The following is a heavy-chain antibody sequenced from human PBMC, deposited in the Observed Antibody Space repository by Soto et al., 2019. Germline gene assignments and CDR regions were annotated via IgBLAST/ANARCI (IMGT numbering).Heavy chain of an antibody. V-gene: IGHV4-4*02. Sequence: SEPMSLTCAVSDSSISTSNWSSWVRQPPGKGLEWIGEIYHSGSTNYIPSLKSRVTISVDKSKNQFSLKLSSVTAADTAVYYCAREGQQLGIDYWGQGTLVTVSS. CDR2: IYHSGST. D-gene: IGHD6-13*01. CDR1: DSSISTSNW. CDR3: AREGQQLGIDY. J-gene: IGHJ4*02.